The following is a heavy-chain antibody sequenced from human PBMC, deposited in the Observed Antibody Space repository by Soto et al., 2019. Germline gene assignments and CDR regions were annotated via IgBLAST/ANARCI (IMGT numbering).Heavy chain of an antibody. CDR3: ARDILTGYYRGSHYYYYGMDV. D-gene: IGHD3-9*01. CDR1: GYTFTGYY. V-gene: IGHV1-2*04. J-gene: IGHJ6*02. CDR2: INPNSGGT. Sequence: ASVKVSCKASGYTFTGYYMHWVRQAPGQGLEGMGWINPNSGGTNYAQKFQGWVTMTRDTSISTAYMELSRLRSDDTAVYYCARDILTGYYRGSHYYYYGMDVWAQGTTVTVSS.